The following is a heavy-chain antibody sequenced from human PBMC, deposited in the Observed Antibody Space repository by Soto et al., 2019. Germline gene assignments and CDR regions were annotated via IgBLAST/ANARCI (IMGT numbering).Heavy chain of an antibody. V-gene: IGHV3-30-3*01. CDR3: SKTNTVACTPEFGY. D-gene: IGHD6-19*01. Sequence: QVQLVESGGGVVQPGRSLRLSCAASGFTFSSFSLHWVRQAPGKGLEWLALISYDGSTKYNADSVKGRFTVSRDNSNNTLYLAPSSLRPEDTALYYRSKTNTVACTPEFGYWGQGTLVTVSS. J-gene: IGHJ4*02. CDR2: ISYDGSTK. CDR1: GFTFSSFS.